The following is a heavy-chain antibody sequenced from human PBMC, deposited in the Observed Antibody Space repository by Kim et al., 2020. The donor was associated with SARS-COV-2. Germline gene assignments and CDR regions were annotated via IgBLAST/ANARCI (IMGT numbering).Heavy chain of an antibody. CDR3: AKGPHSSGWFLGPGDY. CDR1: GFTFSSYA. J-gene: IGHJ4*02. CDR2: ISGSGGST. V-gene: IGHV3-23*01. Sequence: GGSLRLSCAASGFTFSSYAMSWVRQAPGKGLEWVSAISGSGGSTYYADSVKGRFTISRDNSKNTLYLQMNSLRAEDTAVYYCAKGPHSSGWFLGPGDYWGQGTLVTVSS. D-gene: IGHD6-19*01.